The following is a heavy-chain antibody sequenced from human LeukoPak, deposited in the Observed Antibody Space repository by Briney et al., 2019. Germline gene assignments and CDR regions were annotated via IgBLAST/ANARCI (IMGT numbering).Heavy chain of an antibody. J-gene: IGHJ4*02. CDR2: ISGSGGST. CDR1: GFTFSSYA. CDR3: ARDAVEQQLVHYFDY. D-gene: IGHD6-13*01. V-gene: IGHV3-23*01. Sequence: GGSLRLSCAASGFTFSSYAMSWVRQAPGKGLEWVSAISGSGGSTYYADSVKGRFTISRDNSKNTLFLQMNTLRADDTAVYYCARDAVEQQLVHYFDYWGQGTLVTVSS.